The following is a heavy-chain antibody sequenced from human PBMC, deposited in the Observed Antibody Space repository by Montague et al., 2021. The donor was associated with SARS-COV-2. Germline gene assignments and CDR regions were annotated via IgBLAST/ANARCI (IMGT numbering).Heavy chain of an antibody. CDR2: ISHSGST. J-gene: IGHJ6*02. CDR1: GGSFSGYY. Sequence: SETLSLTCAVYGGSFSGYYWSWIRQPPGKGLEWIGEISHSGSTNNNPSLKSRVIISVDTSKNQFSLKLSSVTAADTAVYYCARFAYRLRCVAFCSGMDFWGQGTPVTVSS. D-gene: IGHD2-2*01. CDR3: ARFAYRLRCVAFCSGMDF. V-gene: IGHV4-34*01.